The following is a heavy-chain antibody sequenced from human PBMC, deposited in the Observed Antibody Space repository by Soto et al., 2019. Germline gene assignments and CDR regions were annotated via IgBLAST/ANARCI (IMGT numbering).Heavy chain of an antibody. CDR3: ASPGGLSGYHFDY. J-gene: IGHJ4*02. CDR2: ISPSGSYI. CDR1: GFPFVDFT. D-gene: IGHD3-22*01. V-gene: IGHV3-21*04. Sequence: PGGSLRLSCAASGFPFVDFTMNWVRQAPAKGLEWVSSISPSGSYIYYADSLKGRFTISRDNTKNSVYLQMNILRAEDTAMYYCASPGGLSGYHFDYWGQGT.